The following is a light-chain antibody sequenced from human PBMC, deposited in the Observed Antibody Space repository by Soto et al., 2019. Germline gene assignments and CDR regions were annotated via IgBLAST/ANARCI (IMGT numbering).Light chain of an antibody. V-gene: IGLV1-40*01. CDR3: QSYDSSLRGV. CDR2: GNS. J-gene: IGLJ2*01. CDR1: SSNIGAGYD. Sequence: QSVLTQPPSVSGAPGQRVTISCTGSSSNIGAGYDVHWYQQLPGTAPKLLMHGNSNRPSGVPDRFSGSKSGTSASLAITGLQAEDEADYYCQSYDSSLRGVFGGGTKVTVL.